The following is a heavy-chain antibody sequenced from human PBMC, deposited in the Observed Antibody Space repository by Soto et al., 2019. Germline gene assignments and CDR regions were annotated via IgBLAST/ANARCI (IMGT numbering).Heavy chain of an antibody. Sequence: QVQLVQSGAEVKKPGASVKVSCKASGYTFTNYEINWVRQATGQGLEWMGWMNPGSGNTGYAHKFQGRVTMTRNISICTAYMELSRLGSDDTAIYYCARMAASGSLNWFDPWGQGTLVTVSS. D-gene: IGHD3-10*01. J-gene: IGHJ5*02. CDR3: ARMAASGSLNWFDP. CDR2: MNPGSGNT. V-gene: IGHV1-8*01. CDR1: GYTFTNYE.